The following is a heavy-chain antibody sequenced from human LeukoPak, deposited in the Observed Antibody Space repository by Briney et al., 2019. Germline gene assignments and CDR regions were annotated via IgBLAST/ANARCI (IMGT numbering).Heavy chain of an antibody. J-gene: IGHJ4*02. V-gene: IGHV3-23*01. Sequence: PGGSLRLSCAAPGFTFSSYAMSWVRQAPGKGLEWVSAISGSGGSTYYADSVKGRFTISRDNSKNTLYLQMNSLRVEDTAVYYCAKTPRATVTTNYWGQGTLVTVSS. CDR1: GFTFSSYA. CDR2: ISGSGGST. CDR3: AKTPRATVTTNY. D-gene: IGHD4-17*01.